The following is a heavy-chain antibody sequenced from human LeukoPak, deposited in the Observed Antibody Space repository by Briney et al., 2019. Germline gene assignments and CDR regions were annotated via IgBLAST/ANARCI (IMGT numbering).Heavy chain of an antibody. CDR1: GFIFSTYA. V-gene: IGHV3-23*01. CDR2: TSGNGVKT. D-gene: IGHD6-19*01. CDR3: AKDAGWPFDY. J-gene: IGHJ4*02. Sequence: PGGSLRLSCAASGFIFSTYALSWVRQAPGKGLEWVSATSGNGVKTYYADSVKGRFTISRDNSKNTLYLQMYSLRAEDTAVYYCAKDAGWPFDYWGQGTLVTVSS.